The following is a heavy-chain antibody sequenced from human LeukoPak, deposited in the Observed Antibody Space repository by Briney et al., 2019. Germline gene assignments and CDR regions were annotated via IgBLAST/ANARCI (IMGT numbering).Heavy chain of an antibody. CDR3: ASDEAAAGIFHFDY. V-gene: IGHV1-3*01. Sequence: ASVKVSCKASGYTFTSYAMHWVRQAPGQRLEWMGWINAGNGNTKYSQKFQGRVTITRDTSASTAYMELSSLRSEGTAVYYCASDEAAAGIFHFDYWGQGTLVTVSS. CDR1: GYTFTSYA. CDR2: INAGNGNT. J-gene: IGHJ4*02. D-gene: IGHD6-13*01.